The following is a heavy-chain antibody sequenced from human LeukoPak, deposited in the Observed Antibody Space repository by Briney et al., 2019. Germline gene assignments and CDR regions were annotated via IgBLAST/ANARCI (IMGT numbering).Heavy chain of an antibody. CDR2: IIPIFGTA. CDR3: ASRALQYSSSSYYYYYMDV. Sequence: ASVKVSCKASGGTFSSYAISWVRQPPGQGLEWMGGIIPIFGTANYAQKFQGRVTITTDESTSTAYMELSSLRSEDTAVYYCASRALQYSSSSYYYYYMDVWGKGRTVTVSS. V-gene: IGHV1-69*05. CDR1: GGTFSSYA. D-gene: IGHD6-6*01. J-gene: IGHJ6*03.